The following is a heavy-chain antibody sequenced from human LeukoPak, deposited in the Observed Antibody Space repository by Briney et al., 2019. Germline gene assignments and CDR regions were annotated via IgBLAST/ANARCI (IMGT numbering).Heavy chain of an antibody. CDR2: ISGSGGST. J-gene: IGHJ4*02. Sequence: GGSLRLSCAASGFTFSSYAMSWVRQAPGKGLEWVSAISGSGGSTYYADSVKGRFTIARDNSNNTLYLLMNSLRAEDTAVYYCAKVRRSSWYRFDYCGEGTLVSVSS. CDR3: AKVRRSSWYRFDY. V-gene: IGHV3-23*01. D-gene: IGHD6-13*01. CDR1: GFTFSSYA.